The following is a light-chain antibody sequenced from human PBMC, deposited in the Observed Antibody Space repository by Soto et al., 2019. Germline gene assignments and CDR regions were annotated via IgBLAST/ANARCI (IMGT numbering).Light chain of an antibody. CDR3: QQYNSYLWT. CDR2: DAS. J-gene: IGKJ1*01. V-gene: IGKV1-5*01. Sequence: DIEMPQSPSTLSASVGDSVTITCRASQSISSWLAWYQQKPGKAPKLLIYDASSLESGVPSRFSGSGSGTEFTLTISNLQPDDFATYYCQQYNSYLWTFGQGTKVDNK. CDR1: QSISSW.